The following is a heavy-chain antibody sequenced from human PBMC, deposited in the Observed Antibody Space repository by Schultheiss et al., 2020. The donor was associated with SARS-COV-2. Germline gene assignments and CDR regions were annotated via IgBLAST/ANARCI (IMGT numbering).Heavy chain of an antibody. CDR2: IYTSGGT. D-gene: IGHD3-22*01. V-gene: IGHV4-4*07. Sequence: SETLSLTCTVSGGSISSYYWSWIRQPAGKGLEWIGRIYTSGGTNFNPSLKSRVTMSVDTSKNKFSLKLSSVTAADTAVYYCAREVVDDSSGFVLDYWGQGTLVTVSS. CDR3: AREVVDDSSGFVLDY. CDR1: GGSISSYY. J-gene: IGHJ4*02.